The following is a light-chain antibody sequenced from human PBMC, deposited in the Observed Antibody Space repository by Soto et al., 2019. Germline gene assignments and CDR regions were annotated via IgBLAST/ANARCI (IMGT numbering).Light chain of an antibody. CDR2: GVT. CDR1: SSDIGGYDY. J-gene: IGLJ1*01. V-gene: IGLV2-14*01. Sequence: QSALTQPASVSGSPGQSITISCTGTSSDIGGYDYVSWYQHHPGKAPKFIIYGVTNRPSGVSHRFSGSKSANTASLTISGLQAEDEADDYCQSYDSSLSGSVFGTGTKVTVL. CDR3: QSYDSSLSGSV.